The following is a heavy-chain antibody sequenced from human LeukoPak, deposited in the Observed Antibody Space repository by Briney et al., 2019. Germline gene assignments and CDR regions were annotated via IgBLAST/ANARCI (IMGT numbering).Heavy chain of an antibody. J-gene: IGHJ6*02. D-gene: IGHD2-2*01. CDR3: ARDHCSSTSCYYGTNYGMDV. Sequence: GGSLRLSCAASGFTFSDYYMSWIRQAPGQGLEWVSYISSSGSTIYYADSVKGRFTISRDNAKNSLYLQMNSLRAEDTAVYYCARDHCSSTSCYYGTNYGMDVWGQGTTVTVS. CDR1: GFTFSDYY. V-gene: IGHV3-11*01. CDR2: ISSSGSTI.